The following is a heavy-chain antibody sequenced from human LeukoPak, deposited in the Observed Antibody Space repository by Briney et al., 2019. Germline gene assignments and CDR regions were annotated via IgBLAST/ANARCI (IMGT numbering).Heavy chain of an antibody. CDR2: INTNTGNP. J-gene: IGHJ5*02. Sequence: ASVKVSCKASGYTFTSYAMNGVRQAPGQGLEWMGWINTNTGNPTYAQGFTGRFVFSLDTSVSTAYLQISSLRAEDTAVYCCARDIRDFGGYNWFDPWGQGTLVTVSS. CDR3: ARDIRDFGGYNWFDP. D-gene: IGHD3-10*01. V-gene: IGHV7-4-1*02. CDR1: GYTFTSYA.